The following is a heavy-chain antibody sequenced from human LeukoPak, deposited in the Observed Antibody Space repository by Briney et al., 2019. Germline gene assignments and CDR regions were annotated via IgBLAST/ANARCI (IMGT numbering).Heavy chain of an antibody. CDR2: IYYSGSV. J-gene: IGHJ4*02. CDR1: GGSISSGGYY. V-gene: IGHV4-31*03. D-gene: IGHD3-22*01. Sequence: PSETLSLTCTVSGGSISSGGYYWSWIRQHPGKGLEWIGYIYYSGSVYYNPSLKSRVTISVDTSKNQFSLKLSSVTAADTAVYYCARDYYDSSGYLQFDYWGQGTLVTVSS. CDR3: ARDYYDSSGYLQFDY.